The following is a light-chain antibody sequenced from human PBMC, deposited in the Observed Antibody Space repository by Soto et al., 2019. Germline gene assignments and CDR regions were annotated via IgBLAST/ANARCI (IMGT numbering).Light chain of an antibody. CDR2: GNS. J-gene: IGLJ2*01. CDR3: QSYDSSLSAVV. CDR1: SSNIGAGYD. Sequence: SVLTQPPSVSGAPGQRVTLSCTGSSSNIGAGYDVKWYQQLPGTAPKLLIHGNSNRPSGVPDRFSGSKSGTSASLAITGLQAEDEADYYCQSYDSSLSAVVFGGGTQLTVL. V-gene: IGLV1-40*01.